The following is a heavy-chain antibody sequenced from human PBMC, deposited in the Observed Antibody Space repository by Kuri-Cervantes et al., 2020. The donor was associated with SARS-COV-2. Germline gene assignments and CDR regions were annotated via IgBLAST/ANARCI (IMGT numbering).Heavy chain of an antibody. CDR2: INPNSGGT. D-gene: IGHD3-3*01. CDR3: ARGRLRFLEWLAYYFDY. J-gene: IGHJ4*02. Sequence: ASVKVSCKASGYTFTGYYMHWVRQAPGQGLEWMGWINPNSGGTNYAQKFQGRVTMTRDTSISTAYMELSRPRSDDTAVYYCARGRLRFLEWLAYYFDYWGQGTLGTVSS. CDR1: GYTFTGYY. V-gene: IGHV1-2*02.